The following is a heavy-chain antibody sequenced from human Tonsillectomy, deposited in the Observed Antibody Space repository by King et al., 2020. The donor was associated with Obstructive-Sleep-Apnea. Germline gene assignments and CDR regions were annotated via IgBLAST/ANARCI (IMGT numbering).Heavy chain of an antibody. CDR2: IFSDDAK. V-gene: IGHV2-26*01. Sequence: TLQESGPELVKPTETLTLTCTVSGFSLSNARMGVSWIRQPPGKALEWLAYIFSDDAKSYSPSLKSRLTISKDTSKSQVVLTMTNMDPLDTATYYCARMDGGNGDYYYYGMDVWGHGTTVTVSS. J-gene: IGHJ6*02. CDR1: GFSLSNARMG. CDR3: ARMDGGNGDYYYYGMDV. D-gene: IGHD4-23*01.